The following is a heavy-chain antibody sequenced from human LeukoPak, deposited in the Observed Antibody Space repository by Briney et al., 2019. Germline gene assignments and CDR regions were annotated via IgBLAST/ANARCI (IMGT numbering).Heavy chain of an antibody. CDR2: INHSGST. J-gene: IGHJ5*02. V-gene: IGHV4-34*01. Sequence: SETLSLTCAVYGGSFSGYYWSWIRQPPGKGLEWIGEINHSGSTNYNPSLKSRVTISVDTSKNQLSLKLSSVTAADTAVYYCASGARIRSSSWYGLDPWGQGTLVTVSS. CDR3: ASGARIRSSSWYGLDP. CDR1: GGSFSGYY. D-gene: IGHD6-13*01.